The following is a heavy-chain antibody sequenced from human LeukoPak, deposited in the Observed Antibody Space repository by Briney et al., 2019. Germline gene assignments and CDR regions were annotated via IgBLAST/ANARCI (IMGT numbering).Heavy chain of an antibody. CDR2: ISDSSGSM. Sequence: GGSLRLSCAASGFTFSSYNMNWVRQAPGKGLEWVSYISDSSGSMYYTDSVKGRFTISRDNAKNSLYLQMNSLRDEDTAVYYCAKGIGTSSGVDYWGQGTLVTVSS. CDR3: AKGIGTSSGVDY. CDR1: GFTFSSYN. J-gene: IGHJ4*02. D-gene: IGHD6-6*01. V-gene: IGHV3-48*02.